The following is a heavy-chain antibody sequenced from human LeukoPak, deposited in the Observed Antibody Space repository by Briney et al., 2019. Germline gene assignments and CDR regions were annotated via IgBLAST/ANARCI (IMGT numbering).Heavy chain of an antibody. CDR3: ARASGDYLVDY. D-gene: IGHD4-17*01. CDR2: TSSSSNYI. J-gene: IGHJ4*02. V-gene: IGHV3-21*01. CDR1: GFTSSTYS. Sequence: GGSLRLSCAASGFTSSTYSMNWVRQAPGKGLEWVSCTSSSSNYIYYADSVKGRFTISRDNAKNSLYLQMNSLRAEDTAVYYCARASGDYLVDYWGQGTLVTVSS.